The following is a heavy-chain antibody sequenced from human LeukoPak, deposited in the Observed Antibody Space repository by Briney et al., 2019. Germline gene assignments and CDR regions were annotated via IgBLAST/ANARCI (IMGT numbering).Heavy chain of an antibody. CDR3: AYCSSTSCYMAPFDY. CDR1: GYTFTSYG. CDR2: ISAYNGNT. J-gene: IGHJ4*02. V-gene: IGHV1-18*01. Sequence: ASVKVSCKASGYTFTSYGISWVRQAPGQGLEWMGWISAYNGNTNYAQKLQGRVTMTTDTSTSTAYMELRSLRSDDTAVYYCAYCSSTSCYMAPFDYWGQGTLVTVSS. D-gene: IGHD2-2*02.